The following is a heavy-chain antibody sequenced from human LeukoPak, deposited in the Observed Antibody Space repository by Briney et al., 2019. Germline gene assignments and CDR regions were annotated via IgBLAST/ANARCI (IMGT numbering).Heavy chain of an antibody. V-gene: IGHV3-21*06. CDR2: IGSTSTFK. CDR1: GILFSS. Sequence: GGSLRLSCRASGILFSSMNWVRQAPGKGLEWVACIGSTSTFKYYADSVKGRFTVSRDNAKSSLYLEMNNVTADDTAVYYCATTIIAATMDVWGQGTTVTVSS. D-gene: IGHD6-13*01. J-gene: IGHJ6*02. CDR3: ATTIIAATMDV.